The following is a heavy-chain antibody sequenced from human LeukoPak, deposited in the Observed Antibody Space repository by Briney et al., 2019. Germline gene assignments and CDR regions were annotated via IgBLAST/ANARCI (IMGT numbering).Heavy chain of an antibody. J-gene: IGHJ6*03. CDR2: IYYSGST. CDR1: GGSISSYY. Sequence: KPSETLSLTCTVSGGSISSYYWSWIRQPPGKGLEWIGYIYYSGSTNYNPSLKSRVTISVDTSKNQFSLKLSSVTAADTAVYYCARALGDFDFWSGYYNNYYILDVWVKGTTVIVAS. CDR3: ARALGDFDFWSGYYNNYYILDV. D-gene: IGHD3-3*01. V-gene: IGHV4-59*01.